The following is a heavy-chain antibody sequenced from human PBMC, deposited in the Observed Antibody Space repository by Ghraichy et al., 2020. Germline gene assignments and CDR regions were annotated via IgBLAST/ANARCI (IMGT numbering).Heavy chain of an antibody. CDR1: GFTFSSYA. D-gene: IGHD3-22*01. CDR3: VKDPGYYDSRHFDY. J-gene: IGHJ4*02. Sequence: GALNISCSASGFTFSSYAMHWVRQAPGKGLEYVSAISSNGGSTYYADSVKGRFTISRDNSKNTLYLQMSSLRAEDTAVYYRVKDPGYYDSRHFDYWGQGTLVTVSS. CDR2: ISSNGGST. V-gene: IGHV3-64D*09.